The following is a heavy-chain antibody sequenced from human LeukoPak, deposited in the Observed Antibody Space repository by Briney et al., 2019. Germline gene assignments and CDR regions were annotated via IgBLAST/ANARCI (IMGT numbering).Heavy chain of an antibody. CDR1: GFTFSSYW. D-gene: IGHD3-10*01. CDR3: VKDMEPGGSGN. Sequence: GGSLRLSCAASGFTFSSYWMHWVRQAPGKGLVWVSRINSDGSSTNYADSVKGRFTISRDNAKNSLFLHMNSLRIEDTAFYYCVKDMEPGGSGNWGQGTLVTVSS. CDR2: INSDGSST. J-gene: IGHJ4*02. V-gene: IGHV3-74*01.